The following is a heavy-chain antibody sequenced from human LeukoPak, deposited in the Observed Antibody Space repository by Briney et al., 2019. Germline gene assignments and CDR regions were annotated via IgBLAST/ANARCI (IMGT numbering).Heavy chain of an antibody. CDR2: IYYSGST. CDR1: GGSISSSSYS. J-gene: IGHJ5*02. CDR3: ARESLTWLQSRTSGFDP. D-gene: IGHD5-24*01. Sequence: SSETLSLTCTVSGGSISSSSYSWGWIRQPPGKGLEWIGSIYYSGSTYYNPSLKSRVTISVDSSKNQFSLRLSSVTAADTAVYYCARESLTWLQSRTSGFDPWGQGTLVTVSS. V-gene: IGHV4-39*07.